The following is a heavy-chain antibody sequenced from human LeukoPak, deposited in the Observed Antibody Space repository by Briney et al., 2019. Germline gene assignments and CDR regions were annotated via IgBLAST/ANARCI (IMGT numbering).Heavy chain of an antibody. CDR1: GFTFSGFW. V-gene: IGHV3-7*03. D-gene: IGHD2-2*01. J-gene: IGHJ4*02. CDR2: IKYDGSDK. CDR3: ATGVGNQLLFSEFDY. Sequence: GGSLRLSCAASGFTFSGFWMSWVRQAPTKGLEWVANIKYDGSDKRYVDSVKGRFTVSRDNANNSLYLQMNSLRAEDTAVYYCATGVGNQLLFSEFDYWGQGTLVTVSS.